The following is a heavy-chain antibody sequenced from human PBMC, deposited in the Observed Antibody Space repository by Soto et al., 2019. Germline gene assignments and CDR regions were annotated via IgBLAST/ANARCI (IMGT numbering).Heavy chain of an antibody. V-gene: IGHV3-30*04. J-gene: IGHJ4*02. D-gene: IGHD1-20*01. Sequence: QVQLVESGGGVVQPGTSLRLSCEGSGITLSSYAMHWVRQGPGKGLEWVAVISSDGKNKYYADSVKGRFSISRDTSKNEMYLQVNSLRTEDTAVYYCAGGTPIISGTTGGYWGQGTLVTVSS. CDR3: AGGTPIISGTTGGY. CDR1: GITLSSYA. CDR2: ISSDGKNK.